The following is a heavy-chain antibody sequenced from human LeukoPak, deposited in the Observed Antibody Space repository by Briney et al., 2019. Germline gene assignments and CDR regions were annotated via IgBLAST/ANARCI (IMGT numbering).Heavy chain of an antibody. CDR2: ISGSGGST. V-gene: IGHV3-23*01. Sequence: GGSLRLSCAASGFTFSSYAMSWVRQAPGKGLEWVSAISGSGGSTYYADSVKGRFTISRDNAKNSLYLQMNSLRAEDTAVYYCARDSESDYGDYGNWFDPWGQGTLVTVSS. CDR3: ARDSESDYGDYGNWFDP. J-gene: IGHJ5*02. CDR1: GFTFSSYA. D-gene: IGHD4-17*01.